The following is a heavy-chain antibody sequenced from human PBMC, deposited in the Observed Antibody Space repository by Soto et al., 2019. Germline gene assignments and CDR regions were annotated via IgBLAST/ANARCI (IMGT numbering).Heavy chain of an antibody. D-gene: IGHD3-9*01. V-gene: IGHV3-15*01. CDR1: GFTFSNAW. Sequence: PGGSLRLSCAASGFTFSNAWMSWVRQAPGKGLEWVGRIKSKTDGGTTDYAAPVKGRFTISRDDSKNTLYLQMNSLKTEDTAVYYCTTDLVRYFDWLSHYAFDIWGQGTMVTVSS. CDR3: TTDLVRYFDWLSHYAFDI. CDR2: IKSKTDGGTT. J-gene: IGHJ3*02.